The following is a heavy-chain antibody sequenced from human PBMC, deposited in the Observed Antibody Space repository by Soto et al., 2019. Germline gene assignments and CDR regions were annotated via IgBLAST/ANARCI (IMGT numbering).Heavy chain of an antibody. CDR1: GFTVSTYS. CDR2: ISGSGNYT. J-gene: IGHJ4*02. D-gene: IGHD4-4*01. Sequence: EMHLVESGGGLVKPGGSLRLSCAASGFTVSTYSMNGVRQAPGKGLEWVSSISGSGNYTHYADFLRGRFTISRDNAKTSLYLQMNSLRAEDTAVYYCAREGINNYNEYYFDSWGQGTVVTVSS. V-gene: IGHV3-21*01. CDR3: AREGINNYNEYYFDS.